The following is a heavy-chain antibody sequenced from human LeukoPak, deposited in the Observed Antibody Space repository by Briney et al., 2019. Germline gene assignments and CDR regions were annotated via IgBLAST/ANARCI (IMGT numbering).Heavy chain of an antibody. CDR2: IGSSDSTT. CDR3: ARDGTPNYSSGWVYMDV. J-gene: IGHJ6*03. Sequence: GGSLRLSRAASGFTFSSYGMSWVRQAPGKGLEWLSYIGSSDSTTHYADLVKGRFTISRDNAKNSLYLQMNSLRVEDTAVYYCARDGTPNYSSGWVYMDVWGEGTTVTISS. D-gene: IGHD6-25*01. CDR1: GFTFSSYG. V-gene: IGHV3-48*04.